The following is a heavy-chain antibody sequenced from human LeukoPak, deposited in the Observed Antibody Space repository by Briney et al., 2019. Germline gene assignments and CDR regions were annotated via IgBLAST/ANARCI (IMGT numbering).Heavy chain of an antibody. V-gene: IGHV4-4*07. CDR2: IYTSGST. CDR3: ARSGGQLTYYDFWSLDY. J-gene: IGHJ4*02. D-gene: IGHD3-3*01. CDR1: GGSISSYY. Sequence: KSSETLSLTCTVSGGSISSYYWSWIRQPAGKGLEWIGRIYTSGSTNYNPSLKSRVTMSVDTSKNQFSLKLSSVTAADTAVYYCARSGGQLTYYDFWSLDYWGQGTLVTVSS.